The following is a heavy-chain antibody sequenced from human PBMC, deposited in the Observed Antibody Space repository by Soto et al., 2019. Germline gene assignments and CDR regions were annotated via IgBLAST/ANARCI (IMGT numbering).Heavy chain of an antibody. V-gene: IGHV4-59*01. CDR1: GGSISTSS. CDR3: AREGYSSGYYYYYGMDV. CDR2: IYYSGST. D-gene: IGHD3-22*01. Sequence: SETLSLTCTVSGGSISTSSWNWIRQAPGKGLEWIGYIYYSGSTNYNPSLKSRVTISVDTSKNQFSLKLSSVTAADTAVYYCAREGYSSGYYYYYGMDVWGQGTTVTVSS. J-gene: IGHJ6*02.